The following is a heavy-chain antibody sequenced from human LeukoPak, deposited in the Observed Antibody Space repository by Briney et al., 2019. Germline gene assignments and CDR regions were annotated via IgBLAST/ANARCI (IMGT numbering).Heavy chain of an antibody. Sequence: ETGGSLRLSCAASGFTFSSYGMHWVRQAPGKGLEWVAGIWYDGSNKYYAESVKGRFTISRDNSKNTLYLQMNSLRAEDTAVYYCARDGQWLVPNAFDIWGQGTMVTVSS. D-gene: IGHD6-19*01. CDR1: GFTFSSYG. CDR3: ARDGQWLVPNAFDI. J-gene: IGHJ3*02. CDR2: IWYDGSNK. V-gene: IGHV3-33*01.